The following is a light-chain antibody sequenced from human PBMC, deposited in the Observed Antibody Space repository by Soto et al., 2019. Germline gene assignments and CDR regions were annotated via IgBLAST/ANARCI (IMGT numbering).Light chain of an antibody. V-gene: IGLV2-11*01. CDR2: DVN. CDR1: SNDVGGYNY. J-gene: IGLJ2*01. Sequence: QSALTQPRSVSGSPGQSITISCTGTSNDVGGYNYVSWYQQHPGKAPKLLIYDVNNRPSRVPDRFSGSNSGNTASLTISGLQAEDEADYHCCSYAGSYTFVIFGGGTKLTVL. CDR3: CSYAGSYTFVI.